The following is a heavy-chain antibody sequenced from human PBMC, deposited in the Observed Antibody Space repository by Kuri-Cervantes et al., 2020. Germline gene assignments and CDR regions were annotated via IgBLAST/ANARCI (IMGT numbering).Heavy chain of an antibody. CDR1: GFTFDDYA. J-gene: IGHJ4*02. V-gene: IGHV3-33*08. CDR2: IWYDGSNK. D-gene: IGHD3-22*01. CDR3: ARSSLADSSGWLIDY. Sequence: GESLKISCAASGFTFDDYAMHWVRQAPGKGLEWVAVIWYDGSNKYYADSVKGRFTISRDNSKNTLYLQMNSLRAEDTAVYYCARSSLADSSGWLIDYWGQGTLVTVSS.